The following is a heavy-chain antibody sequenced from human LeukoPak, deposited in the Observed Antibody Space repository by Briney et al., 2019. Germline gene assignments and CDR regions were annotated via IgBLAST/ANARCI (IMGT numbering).Heavy chain of an antibody. Sequence: GGSLRLSCAASVFTFSNAWMSWVRQAPGKGLEWVGRIKRKTDGGTTDYAAPVKGRFTISRDDSKNTLYLQMNSLKTEDTAVYYCTTDGGSHFLGYWGQGTLVTVSP. CDR1: VFTFSNAW. J-gene: IGHJ4*02. V-gene: IGHV3-15*01. D-gene: IGHD2-15*01. CDR3: TTDGGSHFLGY. CDR2: IKRKTDGGTT.